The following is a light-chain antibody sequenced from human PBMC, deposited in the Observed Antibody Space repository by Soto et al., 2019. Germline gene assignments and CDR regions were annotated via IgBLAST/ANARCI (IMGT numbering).Light chain of an antibody. J-gene: IGKJ1*01. CDR2: DAS. CDR3: QQYNSYST. V-gene: IGKV1-5*01. CDR1: QSISSW. Sequence: DIQMTQSPSTLSASVGDRVTITCRASQSISSWLAWYQQKPGKAPKLLIYDASSLESGVPSRFSGSGSGTEFTLTISSRQPDDFATYYCQQYNSYSTFGQGPKVEIK.